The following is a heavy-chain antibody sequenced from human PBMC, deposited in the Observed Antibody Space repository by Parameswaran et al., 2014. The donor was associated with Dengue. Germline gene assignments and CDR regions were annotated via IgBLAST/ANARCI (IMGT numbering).Heavy chain of an antibody. D-gene: IGHD3-10*01. CDR2: IYSGGST. J-gene: IGHJ4*02. CDR3: ARVLLIRGAHFDF. V-gene: IGHV3-53*01. Sequence: VRQAPGKGLEWVSIIYSGGSTYYADSVKGRFIISRDNSKNTLYLQMYSLRAEDMAVYYCARVLLIRGAHFDFWGQGTLVTVSS.